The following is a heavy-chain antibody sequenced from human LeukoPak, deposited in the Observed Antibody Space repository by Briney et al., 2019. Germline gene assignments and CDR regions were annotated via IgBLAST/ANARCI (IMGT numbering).Heavy chain of an antibody. J-gene: IGHJ4*02. CDR3: AKASSSGYHPTILDY. Sequence: GGSLRLSCAASGFTFSSYSMNWVRQAPGKGLEWVSAISGSGGSTYYADSVKGRFTISRDNSKNTLYLQMNSLRAEDTAVYYCAKASSSGYHPTILDYWGQGTLVTVSS. V-gene: IGHV3-23*01. D-gene: IGHD3-22*01. CDR1: GFTFSSYS. CDR2: ISGSGGST.